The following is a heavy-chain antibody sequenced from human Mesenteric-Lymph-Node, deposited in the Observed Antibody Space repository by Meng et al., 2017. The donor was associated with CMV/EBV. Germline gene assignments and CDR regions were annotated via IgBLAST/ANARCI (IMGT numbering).Heavy chain of an antibody. J-gene: IGHJ4*02. CDR2: INPGGTTI. CDR3: ARELPASWEPFDY. D-gene: IGHD1-26*01. CDR1: GFTFTSYW. Sequence: GESLKISCVASGFTFTSYWMSWVRQAPGKGLEWLSHINPGGTTIYYADSVKGRFTISRDDAKSSLYLQMSSLRADDTAVYYCARELPASWEPFDYWGQGTLVTVSS. V-gene: IGHV3-48*04.